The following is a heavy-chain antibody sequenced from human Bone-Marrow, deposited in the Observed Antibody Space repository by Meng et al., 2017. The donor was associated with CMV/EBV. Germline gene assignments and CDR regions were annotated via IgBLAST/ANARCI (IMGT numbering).Heavy chain of an antibody. Sequence: KAWRSWVRQAPGKGLEWVGRIKSNADGGTTDYAAHVNGRFTISRDDSKNTLYLQMNSLKTEDTAVYYCSTVAIGYCSSSGCYGGDYWGQGTLVTVSS. V-gene: IGHV3-15*01. CDR2: IKSNADGGTT. CDR1: KAW. D-gene: IGHD2-2*01. J-gene: IGHJ4*02. CDR3: STVAIGYCSSSGCYGGDY.